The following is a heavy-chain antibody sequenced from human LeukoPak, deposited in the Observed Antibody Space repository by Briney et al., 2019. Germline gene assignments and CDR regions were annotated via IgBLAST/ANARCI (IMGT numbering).Heavy chain of an antibody. V-gene: IGHV4-59*11. CDR1: GGSMSSHY. CDR3: ARDLRGSGSYYYYYYYGMDV. D-gene: IGHD3-10*01. CDR2: IYYSGST. Sequence: SETLSLTCSVSGGSMSSHYWSWIRQPPGKGLEWIGYIYYSGSTNYNPSLKSRVTISVDTSKNQFSLKLSSVTAADTAVYYCARDLRGSGSYYYYYYYGMDVWGQGTTVTVSS. J-gene: IGHJ6*02.